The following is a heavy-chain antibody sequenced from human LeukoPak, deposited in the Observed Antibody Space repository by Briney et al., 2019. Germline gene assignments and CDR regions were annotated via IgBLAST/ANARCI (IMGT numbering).Heavy chain of an antibody. J-gene: IGHJ5*02. CDR3: ARDMIILQS. D-gene: IGHD3-16*01. CDR2: ISSDGSSM. Sequence: GGPLRLSCAASGFTFTGYTMHGVREAPGKGLECVADISSDGSSMYYADSVKGRRTISRDSSKNTLYLQMNSLRGEYTAVYFCARDMIILQSWGQGTLVTVSS. V-gene: IGHV3-30*14. CDR1: GFTFTGYT.